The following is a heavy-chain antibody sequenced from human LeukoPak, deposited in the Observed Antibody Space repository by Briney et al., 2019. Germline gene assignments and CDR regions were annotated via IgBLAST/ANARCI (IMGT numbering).Heavy chain of an antibody. CDR3: ARDGEYNGYDLPHYFDY. V-gene: IGHV3-7*01. Sequence: GGSLRLSCVASGFTFTDYFMSWVRQAPGKGLEWVANIKEDGSEKYYVDSVKGRFTISRDNAKSSLYLQMNSLRAEDTAVYYCARDGEYNGYDLPHYFDYWGQGTLVTVSS. D-gene: IGHD5-12*01. J-gene: IGHJ4*02. CDR1: GFTFTDYF. CDR2: IKEDGSEK.